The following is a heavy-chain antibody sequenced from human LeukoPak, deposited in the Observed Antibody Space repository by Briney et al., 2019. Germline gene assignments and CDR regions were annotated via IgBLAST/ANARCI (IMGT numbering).Heavy chain of an antibody. CDR1: GGSISRSSYY. Sequence: PSETLSLTCTVSGGSISRSSYYWGWIRQPPGKGLEWIGSIYYSGSTYYNPSLKSRVTISIDTSKNQFSLRLSSVTAAHTAVYYCARHAVATAIQDYWGQGTLVTVSS. D-gene: IGHD2-21*02. J-gene: IGHJ4*02. CDR3: ARHAVATAIQDY. CDR2: IYYSGST. V-gene: IGHV4-39*01.